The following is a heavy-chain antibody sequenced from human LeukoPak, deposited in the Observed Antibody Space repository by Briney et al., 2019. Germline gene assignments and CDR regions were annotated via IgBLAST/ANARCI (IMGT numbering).Heavy chain of an antibody. CDR3: ARGYSSSYRIDY. V-gene: IGHV3-74*01. CDR1: GFTFSSYW. J-gene: IGHJ4*02. Sequence: GGSLRPSCAASGFTFSSYWMHWVRQAPGKGLVWVSRINTDGSSTTYADSVKGRFTISRDNAKNTLYLQMNSLSAEDTAVYYCARGYSSSYRIDYWGQGTLVTVSS. CDR2: INTDGSST. D-gene: IGHD6-6*01.